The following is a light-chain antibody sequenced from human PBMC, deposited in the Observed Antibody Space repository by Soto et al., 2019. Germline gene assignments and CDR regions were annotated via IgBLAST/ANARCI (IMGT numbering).Light chain of an antibody. CDR3: QQYGSSPTYT. V-gene: IGKV3-20*01. CDR1: QSVSSSY. Sequence: EIVLTQSPGTLSLSPGERATLSCRASQSVSSSYLAWYQQKTGQAPRLLIYGASSRATGIPDRFSGSGSGTEFSLTISTLEPEDFAVYYCQQYGSSPTYTFGKGTKLEIK. J-gene: IGKJ2*01. CDR2: GAS.